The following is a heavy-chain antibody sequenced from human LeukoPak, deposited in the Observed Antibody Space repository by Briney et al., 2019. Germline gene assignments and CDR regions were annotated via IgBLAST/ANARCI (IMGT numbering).Heavy chain of an antibody. CDR3: AKNGQSGFSFDP. V-gene: IGHV4-34*01. J-gene: IGHJ5*02. CDR1: GGSFNGYY. D-gene: IGHD1-26*01. Sequence: SETLSLTCAVSGGSFNGYYWSWIRQPPGKGLEWIGEGNHGGGTKYNPSLKSRVTISADASKNQFSLKLRSVTAADTAVYYCAKNGQSGFSFDPWGQGTLVTVSS. CDR2: GNHGGGT.